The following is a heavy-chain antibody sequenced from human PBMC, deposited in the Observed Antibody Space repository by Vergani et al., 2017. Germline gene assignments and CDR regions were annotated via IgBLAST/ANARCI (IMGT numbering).Heavy chain of an antibody. J-gene: IGHJ6*02. CDR3: ARHRGSGGFFPSSYFYGMDV. CDR1: GVSISNSSYY. V-gene: IGHV4-61*02. Sequence: QVQLQESGPGLVKPSQTLSLTCNVSGVSISNSSYYWSWIRQPAGKGLEWLGRVYISRPTNYNPSLKNRVIMSVDTSKNQFSLKLNSVSAADTAVYYCARHRGSGGFFPSSYFYGMDVWGHGTTVTVSS. D-gene: IGHD3-10*01. CDR2: VYISRPT.